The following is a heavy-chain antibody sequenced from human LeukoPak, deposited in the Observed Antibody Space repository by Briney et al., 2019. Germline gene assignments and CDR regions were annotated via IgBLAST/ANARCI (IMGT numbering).Heavy chain of an antibody. D-gene: IGHD2-15*01. CDR2: VYYSGST. CDR3: ARVLALSTRGLDAFDI. Sequence: SDTLSLTCTVSGSSISSYFLRWIRQPPGKGLEWMGYVYYSGSTNYNPSLKSKVNISVDTSKKQSSLKLSSATAADTAVYSCARVLALSTRGLDAFDIWGQGTMVTVSS. CDR1: GSSISSYF. V-gene: IGHV4-59*07. J-gene: IGHJ3*02.